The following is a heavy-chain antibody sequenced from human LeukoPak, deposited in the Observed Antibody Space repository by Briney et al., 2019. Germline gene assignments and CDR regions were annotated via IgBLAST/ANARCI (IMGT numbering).Heavy chain of an antibody. Sequence: PGGSLRLSCAASGFTFSSYAMHWVRQAPGKGLEWVAVISYDGSNQYYADSVKGRFTISRDNSKNTLYLQMNSLRAEDTAVYYCARATNYYDSSGYLYYFDYWGQGTLVTVSS. CDR1: GFTFSSYA. CDR3: ARATNYYDSSGYLYYFDY. D-gene: IGHD3-22*01. J-gene: IGHJ4*02. CDR2: ISYDGSNQ. V-gene: IGHV3-30*04.